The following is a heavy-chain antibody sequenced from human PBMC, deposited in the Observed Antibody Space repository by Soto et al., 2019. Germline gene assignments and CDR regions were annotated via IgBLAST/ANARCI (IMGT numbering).Heavy chain of an antibody. D-gene: IGHD2-2*01. J-gene: IGHJ6*02. CDR3: SRAGRLHTRPSYFYGLDV. V-gene: IGHV4-31*03. CDR1: GDSITSGGYF. Sequence: PSETLSLTCSVSGDSITSGGYFWTWIRHHPGKGLERIGYVSSSGSTNYNSSLKSRITMSVAMSKNQFSLKMTSVTAADTAVFYCSRAGRLHTRPSYFYGLDVWGQGTTVTVSS. CDR2: VSSSGST.